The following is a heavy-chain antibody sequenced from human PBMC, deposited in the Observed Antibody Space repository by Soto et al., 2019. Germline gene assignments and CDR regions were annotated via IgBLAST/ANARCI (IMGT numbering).Heavy chain of an antibody. CDR1: GFTFSSYG. J-gene: IGHJ4*02. CDR2: ISGGGGST. CDR3: AKDPASGWYADY. D-gene: IGHD6-19*01. Sequence: EVQLLESGGGLVQPGGSLRLSCAASGFTFSSYGMSWVRQAPGKGLEWVSAISGGGGSTYYAVSVKGRFTISRDNSKNTLDLQMNSLRAEDTAVYYCAKDPASGWYADYWGQGTLVTVSS. V-gene: IGHV3-23*01.